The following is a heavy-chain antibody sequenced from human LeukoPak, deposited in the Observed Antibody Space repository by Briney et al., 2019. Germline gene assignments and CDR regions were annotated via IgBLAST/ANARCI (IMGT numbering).Heavy chain of an antibody. J-gene: IGHJ5*02. D-gene: IGHD3-3*01. Sequence: PGGSLRLSCAASGFTFSSYSMNWVRQAPGKGLEWVSSISSSSSYIYYADSVKGRFTISRDNAKNTLYLQMNSLRAEDTAVYYCASYRGDFWSGYYSNWFDPWGQGTLVTVSS. CDR1: GFTFSSYS. V-gene: IGHV3-21*01. CDR3: ASYRGDFWSGYYSNWFDP. CDR2: ISSSSSYI.